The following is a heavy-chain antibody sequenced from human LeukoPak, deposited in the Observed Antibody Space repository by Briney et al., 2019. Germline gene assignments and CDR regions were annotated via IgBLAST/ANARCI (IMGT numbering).Heavy chain of an antibody. V-gene: IGHV4-34*01. CDR3: ARAYSSSTYYFDY. CDR1: GVSFSGYY. J-gene: IGHJ4*02. D-gene: IGHD6-6*01. CDR2: INHSGST. Sequence: PSETLSLTCAVYGVSFSGYYWSWIRQPPGKGLEWIGEINHSGSTNYNPSLKSRVTISVDTSKNQFSLKLSSVTAADTAVYYCARAYSSSTYYFDYWGQGTLVTVSS.